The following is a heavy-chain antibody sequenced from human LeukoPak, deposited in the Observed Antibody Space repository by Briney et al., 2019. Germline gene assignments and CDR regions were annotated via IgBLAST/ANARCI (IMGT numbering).Heavy chain of an antibody. CDR2: ISWNSGSI. V-gene: IGHV3-9*02. CDR1: GFTSDDYA. Sequence: GRSLRLSCAASGFTSDDYAMHWVRQAPGKGLEWVSGISWNSGSIGYADSVKGRFTISRDNAKNSLYLQMNSLRAEDTALYYCAKATVHYYDSSGYYTDAFDIWGQGTMVTVS. D-gene: IGHD3-22*01. J-gene: IGHJ3*02. CDR3: AKATVHYYDSSGYYTDAFDI.